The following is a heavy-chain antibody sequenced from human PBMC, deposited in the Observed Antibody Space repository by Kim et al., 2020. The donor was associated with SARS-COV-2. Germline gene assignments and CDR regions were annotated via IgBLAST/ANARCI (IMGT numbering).Heavy chain of an antibody. D-gene: IGHD6-13*01. J-gene: IGHJ4*02. V-gene: IGHV3-23*01. CDR2: T. CDR3: AKVIWGATAGANY. Sequence: THYADSVKGRFTISRDDSTNTLYLQMSSLRVEDTAVYYCAKVIWGATAGANYWGQGILVTVSS.